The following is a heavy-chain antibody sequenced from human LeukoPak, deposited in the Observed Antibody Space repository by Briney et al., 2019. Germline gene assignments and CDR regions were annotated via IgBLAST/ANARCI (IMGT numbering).Heavy chain of an antibody. CDR1: GFTFSSYA. J-gene: IGHJ4*02. D-gene: IGHD2-2*01. CDR2: ISGSGGST. CDR3: AKASSIVIVVGLGFDY. Sequence: GGSLRLSCAASGFTFSSYAMSWVRQAPGKGLEWVSAISGSGGSTYYADSVKGRFTISRDNSKNTLYLQVNSLRAEDTAVYYCAKASSIVIVVGLGFDYWGQGTLVTVSS. V-gene: IGHV3-23*01.